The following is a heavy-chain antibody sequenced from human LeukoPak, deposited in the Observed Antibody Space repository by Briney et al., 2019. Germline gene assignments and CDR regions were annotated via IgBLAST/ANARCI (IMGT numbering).Heavy chain of an antibody. CDR3: ARDPINTFYYSYGTDV. D-gene: IGHD2/OR15-2a*01. CDR1: GFTFSDYY. CDR2: ISTSSSTI. Sequence: KPGGSLRLSCAASGFTFSDYYMSWIRQGPGKGLEWLSYISTSSSTIHYADSVKGRFTVSRDNAKGSLYLLMSSLRDEDTAIYYCARDPINTFYYSYGTDVWRQRTTVTVSS. J-gene: IGHJ6*02. V-gene: IGHV3-11*04.